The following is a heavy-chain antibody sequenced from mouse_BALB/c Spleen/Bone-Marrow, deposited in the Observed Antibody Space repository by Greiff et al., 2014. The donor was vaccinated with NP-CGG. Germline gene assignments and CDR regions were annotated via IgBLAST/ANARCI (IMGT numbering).Heavy chain of an antibody. CDR2: IDPANGNT. J-gene: IGHJ2*01. CDR1: GFNIKDTY. Sequence: EVQLQQSGAELVKPGASVKLSCTASGFNIKDTYMHWVKQRPEQGLEWIGRIDPANGNTKYDPKFQSKATITADTSSNTAYLQLSSLTSEDTAVYYCALYYDYDVGYWGQGTTLTVSS. D-gene: IGHD2-4*01. CDR3: ALYYDYDVGY. V-gene: IGHV14-3*02.